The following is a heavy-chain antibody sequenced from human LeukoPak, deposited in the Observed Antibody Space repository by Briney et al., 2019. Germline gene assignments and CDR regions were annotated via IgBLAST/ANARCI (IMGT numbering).Heavy chain of an antibody. D-gene: IGHD1-26*01. V-gene: IGHV3-74*01. CDR2: INIGGSTT. Sequence: GGSLRLSCAASGFTFSSYWMHWVGQAPGKGLVWVSRINIGGSTTNYADSVKGRFTISSDNAKNTLYLQMNSLRAEDTAVYYCARGVSGSYGKFDYWGQGTLVTVSS. CDR1: GFTFSSYW. CDR3: ARGVSGSYGKFDY. J-gene: IGHJ4*02.